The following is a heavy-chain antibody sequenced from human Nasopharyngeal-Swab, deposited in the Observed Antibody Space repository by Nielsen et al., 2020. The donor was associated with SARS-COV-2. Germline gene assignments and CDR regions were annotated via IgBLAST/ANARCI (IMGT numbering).Heavy chain of an antibody. CDR1: GFTFSTYT. J-gene: IGHJ6*03. CDR3: ARSYRSNDVCREYSYYYYMDV. D-gene: IGHD2-8*01. V-gene: IGHV3-21*01. CDR2: ITSYSTYM. Sequence: GGSLRLSCEASGFTFSTYTMNWVRQAPGKGLEWVSSITSYSTYMYYADSVKGRFTISRDNAKNSLYLQMNSLRAEDTAVYYCARSYRSNDVCREYSYYYYMDVWGKGTTVTVSS.